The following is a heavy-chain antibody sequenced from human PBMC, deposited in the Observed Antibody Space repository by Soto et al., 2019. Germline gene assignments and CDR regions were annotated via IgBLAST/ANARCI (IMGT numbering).Heavy chain of an antibody. CDR2: ISSSSSYI. CDR1: GFTFSSYS. V-gene: IGHV3-21*01. CDR3: ARDGGYSYGEGC. Sequence: GGSLRLSCAASGFTFSSYSMNWVRQAPGKGLEWVSSISSSSSYIYYADSVKGRFTISRDNAKNSLYLQMNSLRAEDTAVYYCARDGGYSYGEGCWGQGTLVTVSS. D-gene: IGHD5-18*01. J-gene: IGHJ4*02.